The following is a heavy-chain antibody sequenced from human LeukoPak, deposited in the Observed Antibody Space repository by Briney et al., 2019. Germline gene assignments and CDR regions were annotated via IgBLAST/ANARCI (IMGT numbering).Heavy chain of an antibody. D-gene: IGHD1-26*01. CDR1: GGSISSSSYY. CDR2: IYYSGST. Sequence: SETLSLTCTVSGGSISSSSYYWNWIRQPPGEGLEWIASIYYSGSTYYNPSLKSRVTISLNTSKNQFSLKLSSVTAADTAVYYCARAELGGLIIDYWGQGTLVTVSS. V-gene: IGHV4-39*07. CDR3: ARAELGGLIIDY. J-gene: IGHJ4*02.